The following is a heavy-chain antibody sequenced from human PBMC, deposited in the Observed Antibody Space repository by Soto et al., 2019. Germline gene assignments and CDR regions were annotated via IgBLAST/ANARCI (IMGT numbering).Heavy chain of an antibody. CDR2: INADGRTT. D-gene: IGHD2-21*01. Sequence: PGGSLRLSCEASVFTFSTYWMHWVRQAPGQGLVWLSRINADGRTTNYADSVRGRFTISRDNAKNTLFLQVNSLRAEDTAVYYCATAGQFRFDNWGQGALVTVSS. V-gene: IGHV3-74*01. CDR3: ATAGQFRFDN. CDR1: VFTFSTYW. J-gene: IGHJ4*02.